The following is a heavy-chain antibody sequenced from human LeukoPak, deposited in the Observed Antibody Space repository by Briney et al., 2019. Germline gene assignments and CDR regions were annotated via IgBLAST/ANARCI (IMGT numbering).Heavy chain of an antibody. V-gene: IGHV1-8*01. CDR2: MNPNSCNT. D-gene: IGHD6-13*01. J-gene: IGHJ4*02. CDR3: ARGSSPRLSDY. CDR1: GYTFTSYD. Sequence: ASVKLSCKASGYTFTSYDIYWVRLATAPGLEWMGWMNPNSCNTGYAQKFQGRVTITSNTSISTAYMELSSLRSEDTAVYFCARGSSPRLSDYWGQGTLVTVSS.